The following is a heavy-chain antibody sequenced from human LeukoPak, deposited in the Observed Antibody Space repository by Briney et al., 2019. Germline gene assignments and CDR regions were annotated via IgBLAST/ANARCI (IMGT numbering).Heavy chain of an antibody. CDR1: GSSISSYY. J-gene: IGHJ4*02. V-gene: IGHV4-34*01. CDR3: ARAVGYYYISIGYFDY. Sequence: KASETLSLTCTVSGSSISSYYWSWIRQPPGKGLEWIGEINHSGSTNYNPSLKSRVTISVDTSKNQFSLKLSSVTAADTAVYYCARAVGYYYISIGYFDYWGQGTLVTVSS. D-gene: IGHD3-22*01. CDR2: INHSGST.